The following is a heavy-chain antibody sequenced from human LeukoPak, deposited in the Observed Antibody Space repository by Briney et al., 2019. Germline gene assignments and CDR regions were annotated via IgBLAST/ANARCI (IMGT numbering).Heavy chain of an antibody. Sequence: SETLSLTCSVSGGFISNYYLSWIRQPAGKGLEWIGRISTSGNTNYNPSLKSRVTMSVDTPKNQFFLNLNSVTAADTAVYYCARDSRYYDFWSGYLDYWGQGTLVTVSS. V-gene: IGHV4-4*07. CDR1: GGFISNYY. D-gene: IGHD3-3*01. CDR2: ISTSGNT. CDR3: ARDSRYYDFWSGYLDY. J-gene: IGHJ4*02.